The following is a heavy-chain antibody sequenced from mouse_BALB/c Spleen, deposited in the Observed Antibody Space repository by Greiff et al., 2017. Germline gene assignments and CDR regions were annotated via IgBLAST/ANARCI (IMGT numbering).Heavy chain of an antibody. Sequence: VKLQESGAELVRPGVSVKISCKGSGYTFTDYAMHWVKQSHAKSLEWIGVISTYYGDASYNQKFKGKATMTVDKSSSTAYMELARLTSEDSAIYYCARGGTVVAGNYFDYWGQGTTLTVSS. D-gene: IGHD1-1*01. CDR3: ARGGTVVAGNYFDY. V-gene: IGHV1S137*01. CDR2: ISTYYGDA. J-gene: IGHJ2*01. CDR1: GYTFTDYA.